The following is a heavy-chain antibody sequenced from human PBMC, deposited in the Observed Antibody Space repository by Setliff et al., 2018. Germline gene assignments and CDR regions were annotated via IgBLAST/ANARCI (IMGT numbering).Heavy chain of an antibody. CDR3: ARANYYDSSGHPVYGMDV. CDR1: GYTFTDYY. V-gene: IGHV1-69-2*01. J-gene: IGHJ6*02. CDR2: VDPEDGET. Sequence: GASVKVSCKASGYTFTDYYMHWVQQAPGKGLEWMGRVDPEDGETIYAQKFQGRVTITADESTSTAYMELSSLRSEDTAVYYCARANYYDSSGHPVYGMDVWGQGTTVTVSS. D-gene: IGHD3-22*01.